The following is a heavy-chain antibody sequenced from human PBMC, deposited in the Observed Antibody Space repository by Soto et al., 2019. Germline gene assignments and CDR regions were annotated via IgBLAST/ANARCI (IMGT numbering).Heavy chain of an antibody. V-gene: IGHV3-33*01. J-gene: IGHJ4*02. Sequence: QVQLVESGGGVVQPGRSLRLSCAASGFTFSSYGMHWVRQAPGKGLEWVAVIWYDGSNKYYADSVKGRFTISRDNSKNTLYLQMNSLRAEDTAVYYCAREQRGRWLQTGRGYFDYWGQGTLVTVSS. D-gene: IGHD3-16*01. CDR2: IWYDGSNK. CDR3: AREQRGRWLQTGRGYFDY. CDR1: GFTFSSYG.